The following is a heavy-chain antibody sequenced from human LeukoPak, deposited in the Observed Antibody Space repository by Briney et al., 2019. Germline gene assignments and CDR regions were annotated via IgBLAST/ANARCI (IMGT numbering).Heavy chain of an antibody. Sequence: GGSLRLSCAGSGFAFKSFTMTWVRQAPGKGLEWVSLISATSSDVNYAESVRGRFTISRDNAKNSLFLLMDSLRVEDTAIYYCAKGLFSAYDKYLDSWGQGTLVTVSS. CDR3: AKGLFSAYDKYLDS. CDR1: GFAFKSFT. CDR2: ISATSSDV. D-gene: IGHD5-12*01. V-gene: IGHV3-21*04. J-gene: IGHJ4*02.